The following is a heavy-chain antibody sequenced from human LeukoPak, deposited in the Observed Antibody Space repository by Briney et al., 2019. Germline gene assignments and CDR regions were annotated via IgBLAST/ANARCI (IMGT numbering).Heavy chain of an antibody. D-gene: IGHD6-19*01. CDR2: ISSSSSYI. Sequence: GGSLRLSCAASGFTFSSYSMNWVRQAPGKGLEWVSSISSSSSYIYYADSVKGRFTISRDNAKNSLYLQRNSLRAEDTAVYYCARALSSGLDYWGQGTLVTVSS. J-gene: IGHJ4*02. V-gene: IGHV3-21*01. CDR3: ARALSSGLDY. CDR1: GFTFSSYS.